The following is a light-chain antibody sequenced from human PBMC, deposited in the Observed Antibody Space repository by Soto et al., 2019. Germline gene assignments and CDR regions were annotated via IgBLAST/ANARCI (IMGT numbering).Light chain of an antibody. CDR3: QQRSNWPRMYT. V-gene: IGKV3-11*01. Sequence: EIVLTQSPATLSLSPGERATLSCRASQSVSSYLAWYQQKPGQAHRLLIYDASNRATGIPARFSGSGSGTDFTLTISSLEPEDFAVYYCQQRSNWPRMYTFGQGTKLEIK. CDR2: DAS. CDR1: QSVSSY. J-gene: IGKJ2*01.